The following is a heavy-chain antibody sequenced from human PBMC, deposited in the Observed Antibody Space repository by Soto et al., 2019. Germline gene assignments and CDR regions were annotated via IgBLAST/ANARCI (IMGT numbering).Heavy chain of an antibody. J-gene: IGHJ5*02. CDR3: ARQLLGDCFDP. CDR2: ISTYNGET. D-gene: IGHD3-10*01. CDR1: GYAFTTYA. Sequence: QVHLVQSGTEVRKPGASVKVSCKASGYAFTTYAITWVRQAPGRGLEWMGWISTYNGETNYAQNLQCRVTMTTDTSTTTAYMELRSLRSDDTAVYYCARQLLGDCFDPWGQGTLVTVSS. V-gene: IGHV1-18*01.